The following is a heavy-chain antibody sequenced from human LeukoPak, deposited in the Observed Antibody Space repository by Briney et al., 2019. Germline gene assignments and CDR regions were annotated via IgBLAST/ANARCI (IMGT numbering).Heavy chain of an antibody. CDR3: ARQKYSSSRGWFDP. Sequence: PSETLSLTCTVSGGSISSYYWSWIRQPAGKGLEWIGRTYTSGSTNYNPSLKSRVTMSVDTSKNQFSLKLSSVTAADTAVYYCARQKYSSSRGWFDPWGQGTLVTVSS. CDR2: TYTSGST. D-gene: IGHD6-6*01. CDR1: GGSISSYY. J-gene: IGHJ5*02. V-gene: IGHV4-4*07.